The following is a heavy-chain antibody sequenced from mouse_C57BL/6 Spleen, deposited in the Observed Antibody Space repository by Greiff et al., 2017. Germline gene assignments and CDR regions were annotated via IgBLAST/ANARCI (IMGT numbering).Heavy chain of an antibody. CDR2: IDPSDSYT. J-gene: IGHJ2*01. CDR3: ARWGSSYYFDY. V-gene: IGHV1-50*01. D-gene: IGHD1-1*01. Sequence: VQLQQPGAELVKPGASVKLSCKASGYTFTSYWMQWVKQRPGQGLEWIGEIDPSDSYTNYNQKFKGKATLTVDTSSITAYIQLSSLTSEDSAVYYCARWGSSYYFDYWGQGTTLTVSS. CDR1: GYTFTSYW.